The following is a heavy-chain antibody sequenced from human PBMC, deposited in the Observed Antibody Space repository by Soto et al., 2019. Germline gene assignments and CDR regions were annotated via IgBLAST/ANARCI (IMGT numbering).Heavy chain of an antibody. CDR3: AKEGRQWLPYYYMDV. Sequence: GGFLRLCYGVAGCTFGSFGVHRIRQAPGKGLEWVAVISYDGSNKYYADSVKGRFTISRDNSKNTLYLQMNSLRAEDTAVYYYAKEGRQWLPYYYMDVWGKGTTVTVSS. CDR2: ISYDGSNK. D-gene: IGHD6-19*01. CDR1: GCTFGSFG. V-gene: IGHV3-30*18. J-gene: IGHJ6*03.